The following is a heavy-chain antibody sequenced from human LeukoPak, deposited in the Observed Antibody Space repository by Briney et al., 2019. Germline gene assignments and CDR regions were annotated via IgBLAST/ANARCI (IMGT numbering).Heavy chain of an antibody. CDR2: IYPGDSDT. D-gene: IGHD1-26*01. V-gene: IGHV5-51*01. Sequence: GESLKISCKGSGYSFTSYWIGWVRQMPGKGLEWMGIIYPGDSDTRYSPSFHGRVTISADKSISTAYLQWSSLKASDTAMYYCARLGEGLYSGSYLNYYYYYMDVWGKGTTVTVSS. J-gene: IGHJ6*03. CDR1: GYSFTSYW. CDR3: ARLGEGLYSGSYLNYYYYYMDV.